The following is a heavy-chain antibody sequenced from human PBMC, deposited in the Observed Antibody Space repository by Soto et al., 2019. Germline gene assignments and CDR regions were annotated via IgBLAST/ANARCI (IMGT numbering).Heavy chain of an antibody. V-gene: IGHV4-38-2*01. Sequence: ADTLSLTCAVSRYSISSGCYWGWLRQPPGKVLLRIGSSYHIGITYYNPSLKSRVTISVDASNNQFSLKLSSVSAEDTSVYSFARVGNMEDRRVNWIDRCGQGDLVTVSS. CDR3: ARVGNMEDRRVNWIDR. J-gene: IGHJ5*02. D-gene: IGHD1-1*01. CDR1: RYSISSGCY. CDR2: SYHIGIT.